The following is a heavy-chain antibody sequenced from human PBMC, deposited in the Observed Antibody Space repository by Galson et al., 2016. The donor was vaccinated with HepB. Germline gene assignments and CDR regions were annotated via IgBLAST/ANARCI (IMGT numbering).Heavy chain of an antibody. Sequence: SLRLSCAASGFIFSDNAMSWVRQAPGKGLEWVSAISGRGGRTYYADSVKGRFTISRDNSEDTLYLQMSSLRAEDAAVYYCAQSTLKSTYTRSWYYFHYWGQGTLVTVSS. CDR2: ISGRGGRT. V-gene: IGHV3-23*01. J-gene: IGHJ4*02. CDR1: GFIFSDNA. D-gene: IGHD2-2*02. CDR3: AQSTLKSTYTRSWYYFHY.